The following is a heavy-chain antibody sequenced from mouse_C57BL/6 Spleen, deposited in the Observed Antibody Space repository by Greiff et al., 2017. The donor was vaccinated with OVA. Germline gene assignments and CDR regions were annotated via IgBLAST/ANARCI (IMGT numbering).Heavy chain of an antibody. CDR2: ISSGGDYI. CDR3: TREPYGNYDYYAMDY. D-gene: IGHD2-1*01. J-gene: IGHJ4*01. CDR1: GFTFSSYA. V-gene: IGHV5-9-1*02. Sequence: EVMLVESGEGLVKPGGSLKLSCAASGFTFSSYAMSWVRQTPEKRLEWVAYISSGGDYIYYADTVKGRFTISRDNARNTLYLQMSSLKSEDTAMYYCTREPYGNYDYYAMDYWGQGTSVTVSS.